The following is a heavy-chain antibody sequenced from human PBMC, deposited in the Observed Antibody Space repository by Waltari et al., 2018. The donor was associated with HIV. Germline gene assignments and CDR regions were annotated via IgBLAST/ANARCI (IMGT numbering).Heavy chain of an antibody. CDR3: AKEDSSSSDPHYFDY. CDR2: IWHDETNK. J-gene: IGHJ4*02. D-gene: IGHD6-6*01. CDR1: GFTFRRYG. Sequence: QVQLVESGGGVVQPGRSLRLSCAASGFTFRRYGMHWVRQAPGKGLEWVAVIWHDETNKYYADSVTGRFTISRDNSMNTLYLQMNSLRAEDTAMYYCAKEDSSSSDPHYFDYWGQGTLVTVSS. V-gene: IGHV3-30*18.